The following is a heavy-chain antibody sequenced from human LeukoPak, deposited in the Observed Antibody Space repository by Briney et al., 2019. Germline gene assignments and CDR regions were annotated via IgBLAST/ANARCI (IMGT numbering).Heavy chain of an antibody. CDR2: INHSGST. Sequence: PSETLSLTCAVYSGSGSSYYWSWIRQPPGKGLEWIGEINHSGSTNYNPSLKSRVTISVDTSKNQFSLRLNSVTAADTAVYYCARGAAGTAMPYFDNWGQGTLVTVSS. CDR3: ARGAAGTAMPYFDN. J-gene: IGHJ4*02. CDR1: SGSGSSYY. V-gene: IGHV4-34*01. D-gene: IGHD5-18*01.